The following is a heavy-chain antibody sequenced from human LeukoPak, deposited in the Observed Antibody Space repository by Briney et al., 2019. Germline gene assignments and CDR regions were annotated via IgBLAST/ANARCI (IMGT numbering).Heavy chain of an antibody. CDR2: ISSSSSYI. CDR3: AREPYYDFWSGYYDIDY. CDR1: GFTFSSYS. V-gene: IGHV3-21*01. J-gene: IGHJ4*02. D-gene: IGHD3-3*01. Sequence: GGSLRLSCAASGFTFSSYSMNWVRQAPGKGLEWVSYISSSSSYIYYADSVKGRFTISRDNAKNSLYLQMNSLRAEDTAVYYCAREPYYDFWSGYYDIDYWGQGTLVTVSS.